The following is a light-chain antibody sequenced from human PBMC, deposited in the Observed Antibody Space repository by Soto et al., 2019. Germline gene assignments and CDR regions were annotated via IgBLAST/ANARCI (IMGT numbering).Light chain of an antibody. Sequence: EIVLTQSPATLSSFPGGRATLSCRASQNVNSNLAWYQQKPGQAPRLLIYGASTRATGIPARFSGSGSGTEFTLTISSLQSEDFAVYYCQQYNNWPPITFGQGTRLEIK. CDR3: QQYNNWPPIT. V-gene: IGKV3-15*01. CDR1: QNVNSN. CDR2: GAS. J-gene: IGKJ5*01.